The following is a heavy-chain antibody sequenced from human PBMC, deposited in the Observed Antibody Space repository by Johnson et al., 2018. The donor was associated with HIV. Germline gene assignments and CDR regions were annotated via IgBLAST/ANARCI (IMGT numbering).Heavy chain of an antibody. D-gene: IGHD3-3*01. V-gene: IGHV3-15*01. J-gene: IGHJ3*02. CDR1: GFTFSNAW. CDR3: TTDPTLEWLPLPFDI. CDR2: IKSKTDGGTT. Sequence: VQLVESGGGLVKPGGSLRLSCAASGFTFSNAWMSWVRQAPGKGLEWVGRIKSKTDGGTTDYAAPVKGRFTISRDDSKYTLYLQMNRLTTADTAVYYCTTDPTLEWLPLPFDIWGLGTMVTVSS.